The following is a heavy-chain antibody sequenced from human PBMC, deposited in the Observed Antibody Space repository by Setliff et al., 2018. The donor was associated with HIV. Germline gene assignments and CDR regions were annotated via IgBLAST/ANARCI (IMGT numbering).Heavy chain of an antibody. CDR1: GYTFSTNA. CDR2: INVGNDNT. CDR3: ARGHSSSAYDAYDI. Sequence: ASVKVSCKAFGYTFSTNAMHWVRQAPGQRLEWMGWINVGNDNTKYSQTLQGRVTIARDTSASTAYMELSSLRSEDTAVYYCARGHSSSAYDAYDIWGQGTMVTVSS. V-gene: IGHV1-3*01. D-gene: IGHD6-6*01. J-gene: IGHJ3*02.